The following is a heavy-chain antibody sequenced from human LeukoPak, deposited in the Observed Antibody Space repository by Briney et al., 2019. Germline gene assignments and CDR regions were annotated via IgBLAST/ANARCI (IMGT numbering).Heavy chain of an antibody. V-gene: IGHV3-7*03. CDR3: ARVLRYCSGGNCYSGGLGYMDV. J-gene: IGHJ6*03. CDR1: GSTFTSYW. CDR2: IKQDGSEN. Sequence: PGGSLRLSCAASGSTFTSYWMTWVRQAPGKGLEWVANIKQDGSENYYVDSVKGRFTISRDNAKNSLFLQMNSLRAEDTAVYYCARVLRYCSGGNCYSGGLGYMDVWGKGTTVTISS. D-gene: IGHD2-15*01.